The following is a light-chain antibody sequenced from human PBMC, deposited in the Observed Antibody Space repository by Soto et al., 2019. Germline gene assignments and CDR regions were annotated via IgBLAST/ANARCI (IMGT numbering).Light chain of an antibody. Sequence: QSALTQPASVSGSPGQSITISCTGTSSDVGGYKYVSWYQQHPGKVPKVVIYEGSKRPSGVSNRFSGSKSGNTASLTISGLQAEDEAYYYCWSYAGNTIFVFGGGTKLTVL. J-gene: IGLJ2*01. CDR3: WSYAGNTIFV. CDR1: SSDVGGYKY. CDR2: EGS. V-gene: IGLV2-23*03.